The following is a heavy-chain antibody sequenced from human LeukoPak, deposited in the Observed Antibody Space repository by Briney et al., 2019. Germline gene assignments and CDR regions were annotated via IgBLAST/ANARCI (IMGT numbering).Heavy chain of an antibody. CDR3: ARVVPPTDYGSGSYFWDPYYFDY. V-gene: IGHV3-30*02. J-gene: IGHJ4*02. D-gene: IGHD3-10*01. CDR2: IRYDGSNK. Sequence: GGSLRLSCAASGFTFSSYGMHWVRQAPGKGLEWVAFIRYDGSNKYYADSVRGRFTISRDNSKNTLYLQMNSLRAEDTAVYYCARVVPPTDYGSGSYFWDPYYFDYWGQGALVTVSS. CDR1: GFTFSSYG.